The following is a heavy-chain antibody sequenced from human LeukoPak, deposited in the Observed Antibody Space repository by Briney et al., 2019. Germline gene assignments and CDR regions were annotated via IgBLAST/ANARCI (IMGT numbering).Heavy chain of an antibody. J-gene: IGHJ4*02. CDR1: QFSISYDW. D-gene: IGHD6-19*01. Sequence: GGSLRLSCAASQFSISYDWMHWVRQAPGKGLEWVASIKEDGRDIHYLDSVKGRFSISRDNAKNSLYLEMDTLRAEDTAVYYCVRGSGWFFGLWGQGSLVTVSS. CDR3: VRGSGWFFGL. CDR2: IKEDGRDI. V-gene: IGHV3-7*01.